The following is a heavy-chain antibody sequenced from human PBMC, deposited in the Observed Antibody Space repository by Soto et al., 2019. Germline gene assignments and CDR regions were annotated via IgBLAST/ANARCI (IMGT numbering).Heavy chain of an antibody. CDR2: IKSKTDGGTT. Sequence: EVQLVESGGGLVKPGGSLRLSCAASGFTFSNAWMNWVRQAPGKGLEWVGRIKSKTDGGTTDYAAPVKGRFTISRDDSKNTLYLQMNSLKTEDTAVYYCTTAVFGVVTKEYYYYGMDVWGQGTTVTVSS. D-gene: IGHD3-3*01. CDR3: TTAVFGVVTKEYYYYGMDV. J-gene: IGHJ6*02. V-gene: IGHV3-15*07. CDR1: GFTFSNAW.